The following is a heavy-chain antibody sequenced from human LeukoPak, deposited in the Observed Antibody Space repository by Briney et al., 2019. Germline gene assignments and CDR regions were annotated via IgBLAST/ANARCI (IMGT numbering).Heavy chain of an antibody. J-gene: IGHJ4*02. Sequence: TSETLSLTCTVSGGSISSGGYYWSWIRQPPGKGLEWIGEINHSGSTNYDPSLKSRVTIPVDTSKNQFSLKLSSVTAADTAVYYCARGPFRYSGSHFDYWGQGTLVAVSS. CDR3: ARGPFRYSGSHFDY. V-gene: IGHV4-39*07. CDR2: INHSGST. D-gene: IGHD1-26*01. CDR1: GGSISSGGYY.